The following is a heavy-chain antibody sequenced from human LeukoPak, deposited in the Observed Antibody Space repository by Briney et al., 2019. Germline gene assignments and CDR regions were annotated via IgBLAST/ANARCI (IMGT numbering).Heavy chain of an antibody. J-gene: IGHJ5*02. CDR3: VRDNNVWGSYRKFDP. V-gene: IGHV4-4*07. CDR1: GGSIISYY. CDR2: IYTSGST. D-gene: IGHD3-16*02. Sequence: NPSETLSLTCTVSGGSIISYYWSWIRQPAGKGLEWIGRIYTSGSTNYNPSLRSRVTMSVDTSKNQFSLNLSSVTAADTAVYYCVRDNNVWGSYRKFDPWGQGTLVTVSS.